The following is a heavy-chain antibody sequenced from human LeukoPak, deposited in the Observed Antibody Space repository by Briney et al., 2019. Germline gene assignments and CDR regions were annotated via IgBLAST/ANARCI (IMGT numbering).Heavy chain of an antibody. CDR1: GITLSNYG. D-gene: IGHD6-13*01. CDR2: ISGSGGST. V-gene: IGHV3-23*01. CDR3: AKDSYSSSWYSPADY. J-gene: IGHJ4*02. Sequence: GGSLRLSCAVSGITLSNYGMSWVRQAPGKGLGWVAGISGSGGSTNYAGSVKGRFTISRDNRKNTLYLQMNSLRAEDTAVYYCAKDSYSSSWYSPADYWGQGTLVTVSS.